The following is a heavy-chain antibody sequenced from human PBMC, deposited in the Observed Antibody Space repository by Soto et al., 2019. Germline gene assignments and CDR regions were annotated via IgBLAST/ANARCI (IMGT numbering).Heavy chain of an antibody. CDR2: IYYSMTS. J-gene: IGHJ5*01. D-gene: IGHD3-22*01. CDR3: ARLGAYYQSLDT. V-gene: IGHV4-59*08. Sequence: LSLTCAVYGRLFSGYYWSWIRQPPGKRLERIGYIYYSMTSSYSPCLPSRFTKSVETSKSEFSLRLTSATTAYSAVYYCARLGAYYQSLDTWGTGTLVNVSS. CDR1: GRLFSGYY.